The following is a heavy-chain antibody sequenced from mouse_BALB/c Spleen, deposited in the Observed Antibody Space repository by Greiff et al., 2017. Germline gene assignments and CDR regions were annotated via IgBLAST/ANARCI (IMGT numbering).Heavy chain of an antibody. J-gene: IGHJ4*01. CDR1: GFNIKDTY. CDR2: IDPANGNT. V-gene: IGHV14-3*02. D-gene: IGHD2-14*01. CDR3: ARVRYRYDDAGYAMDY. Sequence: EVQRVESGAELVKPGASVKLSCTASGFNIKDTYMHWVKQRPEQGLEWIGRIDPANGNTKYDPKFQGKATITADTSSNTAYLQLSSLTSEDTAVYYCARVRYRYDDAGYAMDYWGQGTSVTVSS.